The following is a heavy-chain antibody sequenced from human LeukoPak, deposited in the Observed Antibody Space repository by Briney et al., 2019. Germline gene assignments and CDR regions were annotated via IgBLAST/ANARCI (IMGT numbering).Heavy chain of an antibody. V-gene: IGHV4-30-4*01. CDR1: GGSISSGDYY. Sequence: SQTLSLTCTVSGGSISSGDYYWSWIRQPPGKGLEWIAYIHHSGITSYNTSLKSRVTISADTSKNQFSLKLNSVTAADTAVYYCARNAARDCTSTACWPRWFDPWGQGTLVTVSS. D-gene: IGHD2-2*01. J-gene: IGHJ5*02. CDR3: ARNAARDCTSTACWPRWFDP. CDR2: IHHSGIT.